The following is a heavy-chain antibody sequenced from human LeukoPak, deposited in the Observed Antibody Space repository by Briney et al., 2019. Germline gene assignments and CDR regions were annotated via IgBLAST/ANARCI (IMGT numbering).Heavy chain of an antibody. CDR1: GFTFDESA. CDR3: AKAVAAPGAFDI. Sequence: GRSLRLSCAASGFTFDESAMHWVRQAPGRGLEWVSGISWDSKSIIYAASMKGRSTISRDNAKNSLYLQTNSLRAEDTALYYCAKAVAAPGAFDIWGRGTVVTVSS. J-gene: IGHJ3*02. D-gene: IGHD6-19*01. CDR2: ISWDSKSI. V-gene: IGHV3-9*01.